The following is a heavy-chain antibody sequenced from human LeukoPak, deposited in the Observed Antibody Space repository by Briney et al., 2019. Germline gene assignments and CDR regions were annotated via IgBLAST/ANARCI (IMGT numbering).Heavy chain of an antibody. CDR3: ARSLSSGWFPFDY. Sequence: PSETLSLTCTVSGGSISSSTFYWSWTRQPAGKGLEWIGRINNRGSTNYNPSLKSRVSISVDTSKNQFSLELSSVTAADTAVYYCARSLSSGWFPFDYWGQGTLVTVSS. CDR1: GGSISSSTFY. D-gene: IGHD6-19*01. V-gene: IGHV4-61*02. CDR2: INNRGST. J-gene: IGHJ4*02.